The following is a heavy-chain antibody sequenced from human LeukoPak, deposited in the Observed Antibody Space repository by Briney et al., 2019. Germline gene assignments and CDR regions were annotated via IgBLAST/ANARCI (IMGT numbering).Heavy chain of an antibody. D-gene: IGHD6-19*01. CDR3: AKYVRGTRYSSGWYSGY. CDR2: ISGSGGST. Sequence: GGSLRLSCAASGFTFSSYAMSWVRQAPGKGLEWVSAISGSGGSTYYADSVKGRFTISRDNSKNTLYLQMNSLRAEDTAVYYCAKYVRGTRYSSGWYSGYWGQGTLVTVSS. CDR1: GFTFSSYA. V-gene: IGHV3-23*01. J-gene: IGHJ4*02.